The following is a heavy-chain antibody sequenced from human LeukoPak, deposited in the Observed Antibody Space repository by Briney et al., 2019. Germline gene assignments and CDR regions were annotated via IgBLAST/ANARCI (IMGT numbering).Heavy chain of an antibody. J-gene: IGHJ4*02. D-gene: IGHD5-18*01. CDR2: LDSGGADT. Sequence: GGSLRLSCAASGFSFTNYSMNWVRQAPGKGLEWVSSLDSGGADTYYADSVKGRLTISRDNAKNAVYLQMNSLRAEDTAVYYCARENHGYSYGSFDYWGQGTLVTVSS. CDR1: GFSFTNYS. V-gene: IGHV3-21*01. CDR3: ARENHGYSYGSFDY.